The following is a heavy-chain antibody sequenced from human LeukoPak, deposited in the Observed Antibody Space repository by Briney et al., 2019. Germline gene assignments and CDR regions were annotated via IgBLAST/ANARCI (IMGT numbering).Heavy chain of an antibody. CDR3: AHRRGDTYYYDSSGYYYVGYFDY. J-gene: IGHJ4*02. V-gene: IGHV2-5*02. Sequence: ESGPTLVKPTQTLTLPCTFSGFSVSTSGVGVGGIRQPPGKALEWLALIYSDDATRYSPYLKSRLTITKDTSKNQVVLTMTNMDPVDTATYYCAHRRGDTYYYDSSGYYYVGYFDYWGQGTLVTVSS. D-gene: IGHD3-22*01. CDR1: GFSVSTSGVG. CDR2: IYSDDAT.